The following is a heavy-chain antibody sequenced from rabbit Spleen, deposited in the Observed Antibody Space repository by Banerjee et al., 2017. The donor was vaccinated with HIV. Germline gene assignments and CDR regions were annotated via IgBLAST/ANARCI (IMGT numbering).Heavy chain of an antibody. Sequence: QEQLVESGGGLVKPGASLTLTCKASGFSFSFKDVMCWVRQAPGKGLEWIACINTITGTAVYATWAKGRFTISKTSSTTVALQMTSLTAADTATYFCARDSGSSFSSYGMDLWGPGTLVTVS. CDR3: ARDSGSSFSSYGMDL. J-gene: IGHJ6*01. D-gene: IGHD8-1*01. V-gene: IGHV1S45*01. CDR2: INTITGTA. CDR1: GFSFSFKDV.